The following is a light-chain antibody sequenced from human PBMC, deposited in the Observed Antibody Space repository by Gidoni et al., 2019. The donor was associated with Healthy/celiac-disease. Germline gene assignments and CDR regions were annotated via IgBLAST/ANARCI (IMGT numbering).Light chain of an antibody. CDR1: QSISSY. J-gene: IGKJ4*01. CDR3: QQSYSTPLT. V-gene: IGKV1-39*01. CDR2: AAS. Sequence: DIQMTKSPSSLSASVGDRVTITCRASQSISSYLNWYQQKPGKAPKLLIYAASSLQSGVPSRFSGSVSGTDFTLTISSLQPEDFSTYYCQQSYSTPLTFGGXTKVEIK.